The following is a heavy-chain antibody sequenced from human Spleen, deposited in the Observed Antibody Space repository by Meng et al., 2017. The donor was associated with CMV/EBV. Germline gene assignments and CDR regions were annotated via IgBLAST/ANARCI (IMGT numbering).Heavy chain of an antibody. CDR3: ARGDARAAAGTSIWFDP. CDR1: GYTFTGYY. V-gene: IGHV1-2*02. D-gene: IGHD6-13*01. J-gene: IGHJ5*02. Sequence: ASVKVSCKASGYTFTGYYMHWVRQAPGQGLEWMGWINPNSGGTNYAQKFQGRVTMTRDTSISTAYMGLSRLRSDDTAVYYCARGDARAAAGTSIWFDPWGQGTLVTVSS. CDR2: INPNSGGT.